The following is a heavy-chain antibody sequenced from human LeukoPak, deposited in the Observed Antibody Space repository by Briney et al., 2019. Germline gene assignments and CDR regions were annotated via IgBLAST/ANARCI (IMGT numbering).Heavy chain of an antibody. Sequence: SETLSLTCAVYGGSFSGYYWSWIRQPPWKGLEWIGEINHSGSTNYNPSLKSRVTISVDTSKNQFSLKLSYVTAADTAVYYCAIRRWIQRTLDYWGQGTLVTVSS. D-gene: IGHD5-18*01. CDR1: GGSFSGYY. CDR3: AIRRWIQRTLDY. CDR2: INHSGST. V-gene: IGHV4-34*01. J-gene: IGHJ4*02.